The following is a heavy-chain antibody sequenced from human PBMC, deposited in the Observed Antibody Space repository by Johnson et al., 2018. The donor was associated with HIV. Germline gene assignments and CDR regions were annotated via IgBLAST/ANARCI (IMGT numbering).Heavy chain of an antibody. V-gene: IGHV3-53*01. J-gene: IGHJ3*02. CDR3: ASAGITGTLGAFDI. Sequence: MLLVESGGGLIQPGGSLRLSCAASEFGVSNNFMGWVRQAPGKGLEWLSVIYSDGSTYYAESVKGRLTISRDNAKNTLYLQMNSLRVEDTAVYYCASAGITGTLGAFDIWGQGTMVTVSS. CDR1: EFGVSNNF. CDR2: IYSDGST. D-gene: IGHD1-7*01.